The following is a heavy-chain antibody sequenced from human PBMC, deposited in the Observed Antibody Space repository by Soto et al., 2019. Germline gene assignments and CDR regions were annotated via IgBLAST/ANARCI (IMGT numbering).Heavy chain of an antibody. CDR1: GYSFAGYW. V-gene: IGHV5-51*01. Sequence: GEPLKISCKGSGYSFAGYWIGWVRQMPGKGLEWMGIIYPGDSDTRYSPSFQGQVTISADKSISTAYLQWSSLKASDTAMYYCARRRRGGKGLGYYFDYWGQGTLVTVSS. J-gene: IGHJ4*02. CDR2: IYPGDSDT. CDR3: ARRRRGGKGLGYYFDY. D-gene: IGHD3-22*01.